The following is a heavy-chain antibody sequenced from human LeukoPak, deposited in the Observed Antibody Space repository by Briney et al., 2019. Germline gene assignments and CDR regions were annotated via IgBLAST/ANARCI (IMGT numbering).Heavy chain of an antibody. J-gene: IGHJ4*02. V-gene: IGHV4-34*01. CDR3: TGGLGVPLFGY. CDR2: ITHSGST. CDR1: GGSFSVYY. Sequence: SETLSLTFAVDGGSFSVYYCSWVRHPPRKGLEWGGGITHSGSTHFHPPLKSRVTISVGTSQSQFSLQLSAVTAADPWVCYCTGGLGVPLFGYWGQGTLVTVSS.